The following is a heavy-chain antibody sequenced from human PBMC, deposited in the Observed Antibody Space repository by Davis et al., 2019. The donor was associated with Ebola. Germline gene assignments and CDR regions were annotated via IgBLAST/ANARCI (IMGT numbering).Heavy chain of an antibody. Sequence: PGGSLRLSCAASGFTFSDYYMSWIRQAPGKGLEWVSYISSSGSTIYYADSVKGRFTISRDNAKNSLYLQMNSLRAEDTAVYYCAREGYSSSLYWYFDLWGRGTLVTVSS. CDR3: AREGYSSSLYWYFDL. V-gene: IGHV3-11*01. J-gene: IGHJ2*01. D-gene: IGHD6-6*01. CDR1: GFTFSDYY. CDR2: ISSSGSTI.